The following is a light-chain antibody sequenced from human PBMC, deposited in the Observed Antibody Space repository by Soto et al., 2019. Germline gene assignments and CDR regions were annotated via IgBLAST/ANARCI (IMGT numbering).Light chain of an antibody. Sequence: DILMTQSPSTLLLSLGDRATLSCRASQSVSKVYWVWYQVKTGQAPRLLVYYASKRATGITDRFSGSGSGTDFILTISRLEHEDFAVYYCRQYGSSGTFGQGTKVDIK. CDR1: QSVSKVY. CDR3: RQYGSSGT. V-gene: IGKV3-20*01. J-gene: IGKJ1*01. CDR2: YAS.